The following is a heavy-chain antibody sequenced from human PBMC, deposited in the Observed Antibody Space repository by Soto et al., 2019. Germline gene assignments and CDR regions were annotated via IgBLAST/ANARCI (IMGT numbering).Heavy chain of an antibody. Sequence: GESLKISCKGSGYSFTSYWISWVRQMPGKGLEWMGRIDPSDSYTNYSPSFQGHVTISADKSISTAYLQWSSLKASDTAMYYCASLHTSVAEYYYYYGMDVWGQGTTVTVSS. J-gene: IGHJ6*02. V-gene: IGHV5-10-1*01. CDR3: ASLHTSVAEYYYYYGMDV. D-gene: IGHD6-19*01. CDR1: GYSFTSYW. CDR2: IDPSDSYT.